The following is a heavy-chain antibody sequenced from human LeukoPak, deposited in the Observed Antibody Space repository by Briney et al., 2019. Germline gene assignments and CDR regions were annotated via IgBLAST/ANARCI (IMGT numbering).Heavy chain of an antibody. D-gene: IGHD2-15*01. CDR1: GYTFTNYG. J-gene: IGHJ4*02. V-gene: IGHV1-18*01. CDR3: ARASAQWSDY. CDR2: ISAYNGHT. Sequence: ASVKVSCKASGYTFTNYGISWVRQAPGQGLEWMGWISAYNGHTDSAQKFQGRVTTTTDTSTSTAYMELRSLRSDDTATYYCARASAQWSDYWGQGTLVTVSS.